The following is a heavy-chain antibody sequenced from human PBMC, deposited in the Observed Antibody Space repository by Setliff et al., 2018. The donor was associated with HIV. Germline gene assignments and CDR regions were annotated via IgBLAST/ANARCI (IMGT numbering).Heavy chain of an antibody. D-gene: IGHD6-6*01. CDR1: GGSISSYY. J-gene: IGHJ6*04. CDR2: IYTSGST. Sequence: SETLSLTCTVSGGSISSYYWSWIRQPAGKGLEWIGRIYTSGSTNYNPSLKSRVTISVDTSKNQFSLRLSDVTAADTAVYYCARHWDTSSSGLDVWGRGTTVTVSS. CDR3: ARHWDTSSSGLDV. V-gene: IGHV4-4*07.